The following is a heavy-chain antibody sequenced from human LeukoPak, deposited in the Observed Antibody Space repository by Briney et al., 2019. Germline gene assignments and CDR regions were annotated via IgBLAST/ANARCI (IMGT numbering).Heavy chain of an antibody. CDR1: GSTFTSNG. D-gene: IGHD3-10*01. Sequence: ASEKLSRNASGSTFTSNGISWGRQAPGQGLERMGWTSAYNGNTNYAQKLPGRVTMTTDTSTSTAYMELRSLRSDGTAVYYCARWIRRHGYYGSGSYDYWGQGTLVTVSS. V-gene: IGHV1-18*01. J-gene: IGHJ4*02. CDR3: ARWIRRHGYYGSGSYDY. CDR2: TSAYNGNT.